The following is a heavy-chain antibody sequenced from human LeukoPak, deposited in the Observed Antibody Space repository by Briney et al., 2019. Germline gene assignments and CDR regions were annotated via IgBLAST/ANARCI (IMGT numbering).Heavy chain of an antibody. Sequence: SETLSLTCTVSGGSISYYYWTWIRQSPGKGLEWIGQIYYTGSTYYNPSLKSRVTISVDTSRNQFSLNLTSVTAADTAVYHCARGGTYNDILSFDPWGQGTLVTVSS. CDR2: IYYTGST. CDR1: GGSISYYY. V-gene: IGHV4-59*01. D-gene: IGHD3-9*01. CDR3: ARGGTYNDILSFDP. J-gene: IGHJ5*02.